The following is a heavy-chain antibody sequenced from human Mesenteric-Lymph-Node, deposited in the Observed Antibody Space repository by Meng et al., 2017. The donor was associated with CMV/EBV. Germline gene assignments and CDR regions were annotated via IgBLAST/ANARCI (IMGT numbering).Heavy chain of an antibody. CDR2: IKPDGSEK. Sequence: GESLKISCATSGFTFSSHWMSWVRQAPGKGPEWVANIKPDGSEKHYVDSVKGRFTISRDNAENSLYLQMNSLRAEDTAVYYCARDRRYQYGSVNSPDFWGQGTLVTVSS. CDR3: ARDRRYQYGSVNSPDF. D-gene: IGHD3-10*01. CDR1: GFTFSSHW. J-gene: IGHJ4*02. V-gene: IGHV3-7*01.